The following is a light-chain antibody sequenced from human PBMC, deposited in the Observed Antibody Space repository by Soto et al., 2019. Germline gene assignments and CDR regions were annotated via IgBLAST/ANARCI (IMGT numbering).Light chain of an antibody. V-gene: IGLV2-23*02. CDR3: CSYAGSSTVI. Sequence: QSALTQPASVSGSPGQSITISYTGTSGDVGSYDLVSWYQQPPGKAPKLMIYEVTKRPSGVSDRFSGSKSGNTASLTISGLQAEDEANYYCCSYAGSSTVIFGGGTKVTVL. CDR2: EVT. CDR1: SGDVGSYDL. J-gene: IGLJ2*01.